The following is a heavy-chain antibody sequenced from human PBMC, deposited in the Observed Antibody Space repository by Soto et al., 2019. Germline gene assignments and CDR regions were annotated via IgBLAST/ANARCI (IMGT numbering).Heavy chain of an antibody. D-gene: IGHD2-2*01. J-gene: IGHJ4*02. CDR3: TRPSNQRYCSSTSCYDFDY. CDR1: GFTFSGSA. V-gene: IGHV3-73*01. CDR2: IRSKANSYAT. Sequence: HPGGSLRLSCAASGFTFSGSAMHWVRQASGKGLEWVGRIRSKANSYATAYAASVKGRFTISRDDSKNTAYLQMNSLKTEDTAVYYCTRPSNQRYCSSTSCYDFDYWGQGTLVTVSS.